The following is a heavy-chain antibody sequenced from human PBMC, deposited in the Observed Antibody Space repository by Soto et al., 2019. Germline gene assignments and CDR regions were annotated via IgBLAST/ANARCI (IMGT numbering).Heavy chain of an antibody. J-gene: IGHJ3*02. CDR3: AKDLVGATQGDAFDI. D-gene: IGHD1-26*01. CDR1: GFTFDDYA. CDR2: ISWNSGSI. Sequence: GGSLRLSCAASGFTFDDYAMHWVRQAPGKGLEWVSGISWNSGSIGYADSGNGRFTISRDNAKNSLYLQMNSLRAEDTALYYCAKDLVGATQGDAFDIWGQGTMVTVSS. V-gene: IGHV3-9*01.